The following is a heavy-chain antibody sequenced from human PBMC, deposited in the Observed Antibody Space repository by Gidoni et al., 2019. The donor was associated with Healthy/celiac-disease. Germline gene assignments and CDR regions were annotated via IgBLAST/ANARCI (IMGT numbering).Heavy chain of an antibody. J-gene: IGHJ6*02. V-gene: IGHV1-46*01. D-gene: IGHD2-21*02. CDR1: GYTFTNYY. CDR3: ARDRVGCGGDCYDHYYYYYGMDV. CDR2: INPRGGST. Sequence: QVQLVQSGAEVKKPGASVKVSCKASGYTFTNYYMHWVRQALGQGLEWMGIINPRGGSTSYAQKFQGRVTMTRDTSTSTVYMELSSLRSEDTAVYYCARDRVGCGGDCYDHYYYYYGMDVWGQGTTVTVSS.